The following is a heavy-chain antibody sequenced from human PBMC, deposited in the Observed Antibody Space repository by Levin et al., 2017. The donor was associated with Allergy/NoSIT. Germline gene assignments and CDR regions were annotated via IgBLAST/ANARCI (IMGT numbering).Heavy chain of an antibody. CDR1: GGSISTYY. CDR3: ARLGSGSYSYYYYIDV. V-gene: IGHV4-59*01. CDR2: IYYSGST. J-gene: IGHJ6*03. D-gene: IGHD3-10*01. Sequence: PGGSLRLSCTVSGGSISTYYWSWIRQPPGKGLEWIGYIYYSGSTNYNPSLKSRVTMSVDTSKNQFSLKLTSVTAADTAVYYCARLGSGSYSYYYYIDVWGKGTTVAVSS.